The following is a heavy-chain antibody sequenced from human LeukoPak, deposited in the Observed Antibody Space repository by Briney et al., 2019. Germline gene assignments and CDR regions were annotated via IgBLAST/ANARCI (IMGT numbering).Heavy chain of an antibody. CDR2: TYYRSKWSN. J-gene: IGHJ4*02. CDR3: ARVGSIAAAGTPDY. V-gene: IGHV6-1*01. Sequence: SQTLSLTCAISGDSVSSNSGAWNWIRQSPSRGLEWLGRTYYRSKWSNDYAVSVRSRITINADTSKNQFSLQLNSVTPEDTAVYYCARVGSIAAAGTPDYWGQGTLVTVSS. CDR1: GDSVSSNSGA. D-gene: IGHD6-13*01.